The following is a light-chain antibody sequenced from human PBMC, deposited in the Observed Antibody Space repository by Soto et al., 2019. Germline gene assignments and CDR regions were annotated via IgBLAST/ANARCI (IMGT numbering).Light chain of an antibody. CDR2: DAS. V-gene: IGKV1-27*01. CDR1: QGISIY. CDR3: QKYNGAPLT. Sequence: DIQMTQSPSSLSASVGDRVTIACRASQGISIYLAWYQQKPGKVPQLLIYDASTLQSGVPSRFSGSGSGTDFTLTISGLQPEDVATYYCQKYNGAPLTFGGGIKVEIK. J-gene: IGKJ4*01.